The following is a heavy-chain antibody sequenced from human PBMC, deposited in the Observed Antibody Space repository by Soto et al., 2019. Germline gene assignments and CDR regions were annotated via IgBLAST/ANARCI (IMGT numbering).Heavy chain of an antibody. CDR1: GLTFSSYG. CDR2: ISYDGSNK. CDR3: AKSAVYDSSGAVDY. V-gene: IGHV3-30*18. J-gene: IGHJ4*02. D-gene: IGHD3-22*01. Sequence: PVGPLRVSCAASGLTFSSYGMHRVRQAPGKGLEWVAVISYDGSNKYYADSVKGRFTISRDNSKNTLYLQMNSLRAEDTAVYYCAKSAVYDSSGAVDYWGQGTLVTVSS.